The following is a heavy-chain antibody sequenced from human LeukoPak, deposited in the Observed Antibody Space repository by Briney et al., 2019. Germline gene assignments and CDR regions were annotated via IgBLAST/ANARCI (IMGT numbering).Heavy chain of an antibody. CDR3: AKEPFGEFLFDY. CDR2: ISGSGYNT. Sequence: PGGSLRLSCAASGFTFSSYTMSWVRLAPGKGLEWVSSISGSGYNTYDADSVKGRFTISRDNSKNTLYLQMNSLRAEDSALYYCAKEPFGEFLFDYWGQGTLVTVSS. CDR1: GFTFSSYT. D-gene: IGHD3-10*01. V-gene: IGHV3-23*01. J-gene: IGHJ4*02.